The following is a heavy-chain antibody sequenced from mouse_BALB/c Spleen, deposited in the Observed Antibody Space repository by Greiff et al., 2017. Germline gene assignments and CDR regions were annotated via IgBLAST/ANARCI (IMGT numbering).Heavy chain of an antibody. CDR2: IYPGDGDT. CDR3: ATFYDGYFLAY. Sequence: VQLQQSGAELVRPGSSVKISCKASGYAFSSYWMNWVKQRPGQGLEWIGQIYPGDGDTNYNGKFKGKATLTADKSSSTAYMQLSSLTSEDSAVYFCATFYDGYFLAYWGQGTLVTVSA. J-gene: IGHJ3*01. V-gene: IGHV1-80*01. D-gene: IGHD2-3*01. CDR1: GYAFSSYW.